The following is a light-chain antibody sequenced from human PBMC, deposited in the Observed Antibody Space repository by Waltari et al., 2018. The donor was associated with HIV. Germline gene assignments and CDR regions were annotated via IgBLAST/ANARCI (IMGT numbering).Light chain of an antibody. Sequence: DIQMTQSPSSLSASVGDRVTITCRASQGIDSSLAWYQQKPGTAPKLLLFTASRLQSGAPSRFSGSASGTDYTLTISSLQPEDFATYFCLQYYSPSYTFGQGTKLEIK. CDR1: QGIDSS. CDR2: TAS. V-gene: IGKV1-NL1*01. CDR3: LQYYSPSYT. J-gene: IGKJ2*01.